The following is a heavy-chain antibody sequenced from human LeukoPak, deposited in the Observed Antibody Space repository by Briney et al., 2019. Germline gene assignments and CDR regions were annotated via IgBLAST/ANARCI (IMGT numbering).Heavy chain of an antibody. CDR3: ARVGIGGNDLDY. CDR2: INHSGST. D-gene: IGHD4-23*01. J-gene: IGHJ4*02. CDR1: GGSFSGYY. V-gene: IGHV4-34*01. Sequence: PSETLSLTCAVYGGSFSGYYWSWIRQPPGKGLEWIGEINHSGSTNYNRSLKSRVPISVDTSKNQFSLKLSSVTAADTAVYYCARVGIGGNDLDYWGQGTLVTVSS.